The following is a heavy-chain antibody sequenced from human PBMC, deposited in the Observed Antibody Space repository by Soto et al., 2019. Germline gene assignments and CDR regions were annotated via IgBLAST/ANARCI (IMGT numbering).Heavy chain of an antibody. J-gene: IGHJ4*02. D-gene: IGHD6-13*01. V-gene: IGHV1-18*01. CDR2: ISGYNGNT. Sequence: GASVKVSCKASGYTFTNYGFSWVRQAPGQGLEWMGWISGYNGNTKYAEKFQGRVTMTTDTSTSTAHMELRSLRSEDTAVYYCARDGEQQLAFDYWGQGTLVTAPQ. CDR3: ARDGEQQLAFDY. CDR1: GYTFTNYG.